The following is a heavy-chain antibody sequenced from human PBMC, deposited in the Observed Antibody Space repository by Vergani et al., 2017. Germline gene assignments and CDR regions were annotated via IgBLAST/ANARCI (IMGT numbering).Heavy chain of an antibody. V-gene: IGHV3-30*02. Sequence: QVQLVESGGGVVQPGGSLRLSCAASGFTFSSYGMHWVRQAPGKGLEWVVFIRYDGSNKYYADPVKGRFTISRENSKNTLYLQLNSLRAEDTAVYYCAKEWGRGLVPAAILDYWGQGTLVTVSS. CDR3: AKEWGRGLVPAAILDY. CDR1: GFTFSSYG. J-gene: IGHJ4*02. D-gene: IGHD2-2*02. CDR2: IRYDGSNK.